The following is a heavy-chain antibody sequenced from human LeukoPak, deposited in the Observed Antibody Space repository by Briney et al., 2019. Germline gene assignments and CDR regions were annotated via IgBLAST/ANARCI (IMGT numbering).Heavy chain of an antibody. D-gene: IGHD2-2*02. CDR3: ARIPDTLVDY. V-gene: IGHV5-51*01. CDR2: IYPGDSDT. CDR1: GSRFTSYW. Sequence: GESLKISCKGSGSRFTSYWIGWVRQMPGKGLEWMGTIYPGDSDTRYSPSFQGQVTISADKSTSTAYLQWSSLKASDTAMYYCARIPDTLVDYWGQGTLVTVSS. J-gene: IGHJ4*02.